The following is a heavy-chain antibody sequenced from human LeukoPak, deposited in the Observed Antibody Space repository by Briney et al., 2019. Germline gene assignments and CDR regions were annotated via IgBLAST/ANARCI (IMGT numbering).Heavy chain of an antibody. V-gene: IGHV3-33*01. J-gene: IGHJ4*02. D-gene: IGHD4-17*01. CDR1: GFTFSSHG. CDR3: ARDRAMTTVTYFDN. Sequence: PGGSLRLSCAASGFTFSSHGMHWVRQAPGKGLEWVAVIWYDGSDKYYADSVQGRFTISRDNSKNTLYLQMNSLRAEDTAAYYCARDRAMTTVTYFDNWGQGTLVTVSS. CDR2: IWYDGSDK.